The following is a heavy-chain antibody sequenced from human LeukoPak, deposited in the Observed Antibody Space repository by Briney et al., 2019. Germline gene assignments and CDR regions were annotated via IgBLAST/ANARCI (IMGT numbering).Heavy chain of an antibody. Sequence: PGGSLRLSCVVSGFTFSSYEMNWVRQAPGKGLEWVSYISSGGSIIYYADSVKGRFTISRDNAKNSLYLQVNSLRAEDTAVYHCARDSGQLVPWFDYWGQGTLVTVSS. CDR2: ISSGGSII. CDR3: ARDSGQLVPWFDY. V-gene: IGHV3-48*03. CDR1: GFTFSSYE. D-gene: IGHD6-13*01. J-gene: IGHJ4*02.